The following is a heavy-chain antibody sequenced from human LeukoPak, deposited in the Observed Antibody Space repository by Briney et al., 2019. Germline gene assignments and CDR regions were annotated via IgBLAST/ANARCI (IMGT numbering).Heavy chain of an antibody. J-gene: IGHJ6*02. CDR2: IYHSGST. CDR3: ASSSIAAAGPSYYYGMDV. Sequence: SETLSLTCAVSGGSISSSNWWSWVRQPPGKGLEWIGEIYHSGSTNYNPSLKSRVTISVDKSKNQFSLKLSSVTAADTAVYYCASSSIAAAGPSYYYGMDVWGQGTTVTVSS. D-gene: IGHD6-13*01. CDR1: GGSISSSNW. V-gene: IGHV4-4*02.